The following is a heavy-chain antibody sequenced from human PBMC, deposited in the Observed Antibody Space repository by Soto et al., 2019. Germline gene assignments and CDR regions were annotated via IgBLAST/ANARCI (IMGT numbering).Heavy chain of an antibody. V-gene: IGHV4-39*01. J-gene: IGHJ6*03. D-gene: IGHD3-3*01. Sequence: SETLSLTCTVSGGSISSSSYYWGWIRQPPGKGLEWIGSIYYSGSTYYNPSLKSRVTISVDTSKNQFSLKLSSVTAADTAVYYCARRTNNYDFWSGYFDYWYMDVWGKGTTVTVSS. CDR3: ARRTNNYDFWSGYFDYWYMDV. CDR2: IYYSGST. CDR1: GGSISSSSYY.